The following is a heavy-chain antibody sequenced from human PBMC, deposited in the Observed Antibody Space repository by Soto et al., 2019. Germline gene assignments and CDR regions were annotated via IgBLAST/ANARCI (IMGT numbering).Heavy chain of an antibody. CDR2: IYYSGST. V-gene: IGHV4-61*01. Sequence: NPSETLSLTCAVSDYSISSDSNLWGWIRQPPGKGLEWIGYIYYSGSTNYNPSLKSRVTISVDTSKNQFSLKLSSVTAADTAVYYCARRYGSAFDIWGQGTMVTVSS. CDR3: ARRYGSAFDI. CDR1: DYSISSDSNL. D-gene: IGHD4-17*01. J-gene: IGHJ3*02.